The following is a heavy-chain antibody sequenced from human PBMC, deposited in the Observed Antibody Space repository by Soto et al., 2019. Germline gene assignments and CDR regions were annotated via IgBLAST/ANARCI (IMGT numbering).Heavy chain of an antibody. J-gene: IGHJ4*02. V-gene: IGHV3-48*02. CDR2: ISSSSTTI. CDR3: ARALGGVLWFGELLPPRV. Sequence: EVQLVESGGGLVQPGGSLRLSCAASGFTFSSYSMNWVRQAPGKGLEWVSYISSSSTTIYYADSVKGRFTISRDNAKNSLYLQMNSLRDEDTAVYYCARALGGVLWFGELLPPRVWGPGTLVTVSS. D-gene: IGHD3-10*01. CDR1: GFTFSSYS.